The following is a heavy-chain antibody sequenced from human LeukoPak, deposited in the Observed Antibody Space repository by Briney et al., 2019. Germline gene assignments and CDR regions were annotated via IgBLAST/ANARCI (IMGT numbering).Heavy chain of an antibody. CDR3: ARDQRTSRAVAARGYYYYMDV. CDR2: INPNSGGT. Sequence: ASVKVSCKASGYTFTGYYMHWVRQAPGQGREWMGWINPNSGGTNYAQKFQGRVTMTRDTSISTAYMELSRLRSDDTAVYYCARDQRTSRAVAARGYYYYMDVWGKGTTVTVSS. CDR1: GYTFTGYY. V-gene: IGHV1-2*02. D-gene: IGHD6-19*01. J-gene: IGHJ6*03.